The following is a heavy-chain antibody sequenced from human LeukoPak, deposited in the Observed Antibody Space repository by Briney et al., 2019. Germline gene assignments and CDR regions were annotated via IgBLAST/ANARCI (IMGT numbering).Heavy chain of an antibody. CDR3: ARGPINWFDP. CDR2: MSPNRGNT. J-gene: IGHJ5*02. V-gene: IGHV1-8*01. Sequence: GASVKVSCKASGYIFTSYDINWVRQATGQGFEWIGRMSPNRGNTAYAKKFQGRVTMTRDTSINTAYMDLSSLTSEDTAVYYCARGPINWFDPWGQGTLVTVSS. CDR1: GYIFTSYD.